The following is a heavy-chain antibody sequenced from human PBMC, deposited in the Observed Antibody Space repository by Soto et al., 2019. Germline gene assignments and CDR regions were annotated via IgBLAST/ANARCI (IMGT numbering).Heavy chain of an antibody. CDR2: INHTGDT. J-gene: IGHJ4*02. Sequence: SETLSLTCAVYGGSFIGYDWTWIGHPPGGGLEWLGEINHTGDTTYNPSRNQRVTISIDTSKNQYSLRLTSVTAADAAVYYCARAFGYSRLFDYWGQGHLVTVSS. CDR3: ARAFGYSRLFDY. V-gene: IGHV4-34*01. CDR1: GGSFIGYD. D-gene: IGHD5-18*01.